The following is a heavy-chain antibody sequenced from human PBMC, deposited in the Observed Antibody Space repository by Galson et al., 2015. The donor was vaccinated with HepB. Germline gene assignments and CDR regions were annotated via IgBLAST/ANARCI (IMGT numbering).Heavy chain of an antibody. V-gene: IGHV1-8*01. D-gene: IGHD6-13*01. Sequence: SVKVSCKASGYTFTSYDINWVRQATGQGLEWMGWMNPNSGNTGYAQKFQGRVTMTRNTSISTAYMELSSLRSEDTAVYYCARGSKAAAGTLPAYWGQGTLVTVSS. CDR3: ARGSKAAAGTLPAY. CDR1: GYTFTSYD. J-gene: IGHJ4*02. CDR2: MNPNSGNT.